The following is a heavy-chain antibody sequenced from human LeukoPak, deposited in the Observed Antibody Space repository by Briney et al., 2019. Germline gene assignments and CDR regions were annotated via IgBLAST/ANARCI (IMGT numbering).Heavy chain of an antibody. D-gene: IGHD2-21*01. V-gene: IGHV3-30*18. CDR1: GFTFSSYG. CDR2: ISYDGSNK. CDR3: AKEFNRGLPDY. J-gene: IGHJ4*02. Sequence: GGSLRLSCAASGFTFSSYGMHWVRQAPGKGLEWVAVISYDGSNKYYADSVKGRFTISRDNSKNTLYLQMNSLRAEDTAVYYCAKEFNRGLPDYWGQGTLVTVPS.